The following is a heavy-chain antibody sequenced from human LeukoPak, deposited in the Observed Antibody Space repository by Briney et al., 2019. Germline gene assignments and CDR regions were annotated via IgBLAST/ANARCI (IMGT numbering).Heavy chain of an antibody. J-gene: IGHJ4*02. CDR1: GDNLSSCW. D-gene: IGHD6-13*01. CDR3: ARHGGSTLWD. V-gene: IGHV5-51*01. CDR2: IYLGDSNL. Sequence: GESLKISCKASGDNLSSCWIGWVRQMPGTGLEWMGFIYLGDSNLIYSSSFRGQVTISVDKSISTAFLQWSSLKAPDTAMYYCARHGGSTLWDWGQGTLVTVSS.